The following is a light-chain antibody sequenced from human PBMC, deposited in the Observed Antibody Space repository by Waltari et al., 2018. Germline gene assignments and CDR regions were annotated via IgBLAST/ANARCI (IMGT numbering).Light chain of an antibody. CDR1: QGISTF. CDR2: AAS. Sequence: DILLTQSPSFLSASIGDRVTITCRASQGISTFLAWYHQKPGKAPKILIYAASTLQSGVPSRFSGSGSGTEFTLTISSLQPEDSATYFCQQLNTYPRSFGPGTKVDIK. J-gene: IGKJ3*01. V-gene: IGKV1-9*01. CDR3: QQLNTYPRS.